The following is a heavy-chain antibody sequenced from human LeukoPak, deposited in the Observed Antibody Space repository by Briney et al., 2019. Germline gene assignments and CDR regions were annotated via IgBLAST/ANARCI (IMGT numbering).Heavy chain of an antibody. CDR3: ARWYDSSGYFGY. CDR2: IYSGGST. Sequence: TGGSLRLSCAASGFTVSSNYMSWVRQAPGKGLEWVSVIYSGGSTYYADSVKGRFTISRDNSKNTLYLQMNSLRAEDTAVYYCARWYDSSGYFGYWGQGTLVTVSS. CDR1: GFTVSSNY. J-gene: IGHJ4*02. D-gene: IGHD3-22*01. V-gene: IGHV3-66*01.